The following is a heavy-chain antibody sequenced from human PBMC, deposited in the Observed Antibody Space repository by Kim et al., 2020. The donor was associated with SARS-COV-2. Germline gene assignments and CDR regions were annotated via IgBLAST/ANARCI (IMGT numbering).Heavy chain of an antibody. J-gene: IGHJ6*02. CDR3: ARLGEVAAPGMDV. Sequence: YSQKFQGRVTITRDTSASTAYMELSSLRSEDTAVYYCARLGEVAAPGMDVWGQGTTVTVSS. D-gene: IGHD6-19*01. V-gene: IGHV1-3*01.